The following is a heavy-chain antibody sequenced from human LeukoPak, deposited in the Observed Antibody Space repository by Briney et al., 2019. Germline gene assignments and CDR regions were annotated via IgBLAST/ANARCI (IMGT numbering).Heavy chain of an antibody. V-gene: IGHV1-2*02. CDR2: INPNSGGT. D-gene: IGHD6-25*01. J-gene: IGHJ4*02. CDR3: AKDASFSSGWSPFDY. Sequence: ASVKVSCKASGYTFTGYYMHWVRQAPGQGLEWMGWINPNSGGTNYAQKFQGRVTMTRDTSISTAYMELSRLRSDDTAVYYCAKDASFSSGWSPFDYWGQGTLVTVSS. CDR1: GYTFTGYY.